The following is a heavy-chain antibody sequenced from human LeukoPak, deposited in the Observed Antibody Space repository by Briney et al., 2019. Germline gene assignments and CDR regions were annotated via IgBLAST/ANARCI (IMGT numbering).Heavy chain of an antibody. V-gene: IGHV3-30*03. CDR2: ISYDGSNK. CDR1: GFTFSSYG. J-gene: IGHJ4*02. Sequence: PGGSLRLSCAASGFTFSSYGMHWDRQATGKGLEWVAVISYDGSNKYYADSVKGRFTISRDNSKNTLYLQMNSLRPEDTAVYYCARRWSFDYWGQGTLVTVSS. CDR3: ARRWSFDY. D-gene: IGHD6-13*01.